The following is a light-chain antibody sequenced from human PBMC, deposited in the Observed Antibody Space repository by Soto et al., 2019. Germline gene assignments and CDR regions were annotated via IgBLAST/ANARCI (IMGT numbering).Light chain of an antibody. Sequence: EIVMTQSPATLSVSPGERATLSCRASQSVSSNLAWFQQKPGQAPRLLIYGASTRDTGIPARFSGSGSGTEFTLTISSLQSEDFAVYHCQKYNKWPPTFGQGTKVDVK. J-gene: IGKJ1*01. CDR3: QKYNKWPPT. V-gene: IGKV3-15*01. CDR1: QSVSSN. CDR2: GAS.